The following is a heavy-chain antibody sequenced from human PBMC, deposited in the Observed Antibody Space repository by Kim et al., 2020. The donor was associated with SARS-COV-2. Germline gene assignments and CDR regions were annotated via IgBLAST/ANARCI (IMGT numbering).Heavy chain of an antibody. V-gene: IGHV3-48*02. Sequence: GGSLRLSCAASGFTFSSYSMNWVRQAPGKGLEWVAYLRSNSSTIYYADSVKGRFTISRDNAKNSLYLQMNSLRDEDTAVYYCARDSFSNALRVVVRNGMDAWGQGTTVTVSS. CDR1: GFTFSSYS. CDR3: ARDSFSNALRVVVRNGMDA. J-gene: IGHJ6*02. D-gene: IGHD3-22*01. CDR2: LRSNSSTI.